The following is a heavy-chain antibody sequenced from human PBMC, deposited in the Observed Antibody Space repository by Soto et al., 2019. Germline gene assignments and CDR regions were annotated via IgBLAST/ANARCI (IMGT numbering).Heavy chain of an antibody. D-gene: IGHD5-18*01. Sequence: PSETLSLTCAVYGGSFSGYYWSWIRQPPGKGLEWIGEINHSGSTNYNPSLKSRVTISVDTSKNQFSLKLSSVTAADTAVYYCARGLDDTAMVVLKPYFAYWGQGTLVTVSS. J-gene: IGHJ4*02. CDR3: ARGLDDTAMVVLKPYFAY. CDR1: GGSFSGYY. V-gene: IGHV4-34*01. CDR2: INHSGST.